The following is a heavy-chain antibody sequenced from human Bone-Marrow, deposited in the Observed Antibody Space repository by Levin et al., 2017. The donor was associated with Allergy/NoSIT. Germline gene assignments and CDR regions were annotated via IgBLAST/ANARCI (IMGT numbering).Heavy chain of an antibody. CDR2: ISDSGSIT. CDR3: AKVGSV. V-gene: IGHV3-23*01. J-gene: IGHJ4*02. CDR1: GLTFSDYA. Sequence: GGSLRLSCAVSGLTFSDYAMTWVRQAPGKGLEWVSSISDSGSITYYADSVKGRFTISRDNSLKMFYLQMDSLRVEDTAVYYCAKVGSVGGRGALVTVSS. D-gene: IGHD3-16*01.